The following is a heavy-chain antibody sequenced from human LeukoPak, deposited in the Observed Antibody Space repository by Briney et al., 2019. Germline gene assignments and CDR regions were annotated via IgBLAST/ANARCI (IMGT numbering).Heavy chain of an antibody. V-gene: IGHV3-48*01. CDR2: ISGSSSSI. CDR3: AREDRGGNPKFDY. J-gene: IGHJ4*02. Sequence: GGSLRLSCAASGFTLSSYSMNWVRQAPGKGLEWVSYISGSSSSIYYADSVKGRFTISRDNAKNSLYLQMNSLRAEDTAVYYCAREDRGGNPKFDYWGQGTLVTVSS. D-gene: IGHD2-15*01. CDR1: GFTLSSYS.